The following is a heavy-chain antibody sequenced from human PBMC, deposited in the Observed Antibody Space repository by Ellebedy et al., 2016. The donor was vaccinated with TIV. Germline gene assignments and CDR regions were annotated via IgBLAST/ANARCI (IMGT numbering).Heavy chain of an antibody. CDR2: IKQDGSVK. Sequence: GESLKISXAASGFTFSSYWMHWVRQAPGKGLERVANIKQDGSVKKYVDSVKGRFTISRDNGKNSLYLQMNSLRGEDTAVYYCAREVGGGGAYWGQGTLVTVSS. CDR1: GFTFSSYW. CDR3: AREVGGGGAY. D-gene: IGHD2-21*01. J-gene: IGHJ4*02. V-gene: IGHV3-7*01.